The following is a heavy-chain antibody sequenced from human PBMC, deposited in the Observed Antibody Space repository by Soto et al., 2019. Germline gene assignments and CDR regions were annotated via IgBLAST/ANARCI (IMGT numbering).Heavy chain of an antibody. D-gene: IGHD2-2*02. CDR1: GYTFTSYA. Sequence: ASVKVSCKASGYTFTSYAMHWVRQAPGQRLEWMGWINAGNGNTKYSQKFQGRVTITRDTSASTAYMELSSLRSEDTAVYYCARDRASCCYTSLPDYYYYGMDVWGQGTTVTVSS. CDR2: INAGNGNT. CDR3: ARDRASCCYTSLPDYYYYGMDV. V-gene: IGHV1-3*01. J-gene: IGHJ6*02.